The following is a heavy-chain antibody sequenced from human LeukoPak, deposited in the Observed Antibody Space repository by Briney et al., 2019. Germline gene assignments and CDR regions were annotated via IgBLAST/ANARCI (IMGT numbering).Heavy chain of an antibody. CDR3: ARDIYCSGGSCTDY. Sequence: GGSLRLSCAASGFTFSNYWMHWVRQTPGKGLEWVSAISGSGGSTYYADSVKGRFTISRDNAKNSLYLQMNSLRAEDTAVYYCARDIYCSGGSCTDYWGQGTLVTVSS. J-gene: IGHJ4*02. CDR1: GFTFSNYW. V-gene: IGHV3-21*01. D-gene: IGHD2-15*01. CDR2: ISGSGGST.